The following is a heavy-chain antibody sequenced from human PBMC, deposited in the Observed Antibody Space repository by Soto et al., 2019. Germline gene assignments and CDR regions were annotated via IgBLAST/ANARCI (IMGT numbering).Heavy chain of an antibody. V-gene: IGHV4-30-4*01. J-gene: IGHJ6*02. D-gene: IGHD3-9*01. CDR3: ARVDSARRGYYYYYGMDV. Sequence: PSETLSLTCTVSGGSINSADSYWSWVRQPPGKGLEWIGYIYYSGSTYYNPSLKSRITISVDTSKNQFSLKLSSVTAADTAVYYCARVDSARRGYYYYYGMDVWGQGTTVTVSS. CDR2: IYYSGST. CDR1: GGSINSADSY.